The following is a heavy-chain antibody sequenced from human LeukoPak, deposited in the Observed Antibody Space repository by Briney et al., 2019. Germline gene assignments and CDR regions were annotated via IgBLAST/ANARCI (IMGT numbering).Heavy chain of an antibody. J-gene: IGHJ4*02. D-gene: IGHD6-19*01. CDR3: AKFVRSGWSPYYFDY. CDR1: GFTFSDYY. V-gene: IGHV3-11*03. Sequence: GGSLRLSCAASGFTFSDYYMSWIRQAPGKGLEWVSYISSSSSYTNYADSVKGRFTISRDNSKNTLYLRMNSLRAEDTAVYYCAKFVRSGWSPYYFDYWGQGTLVTVSS. CDR2: ISSSSSYT.